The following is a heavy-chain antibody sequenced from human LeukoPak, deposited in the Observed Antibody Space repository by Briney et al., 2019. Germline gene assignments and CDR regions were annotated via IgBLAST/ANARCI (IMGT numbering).Heavy chain of an antibody. D-gene: IGHD2-8*01. CDR3: VLAPNSNWFDF. J-gene: IGHJ5*01. V-gene: IGHV4-59*08. Sequence: SETLSLTCSVSGDSISDFYWNWIRQSPEKGLAWIGNIHYSGSSIYNPSLMSRVSMSIDTSMKQFFLKLTSVTAADTAVYYCVLAPNSNWFDFWGQGILVTVSS. CDR1: GDSISDFY. CDR2: IHYSGSS.